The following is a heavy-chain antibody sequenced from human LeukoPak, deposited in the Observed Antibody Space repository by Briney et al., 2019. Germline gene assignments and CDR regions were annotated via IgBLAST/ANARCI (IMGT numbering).Heavy chain of an antibody. Sequence: GGSLRLSCAASGFTFSIYAMSWVRQAPGKGLECVSDISGSGGNTYYADSGKGRFTISRDNSKNTLYLQMNSLRAEDTAVYYCARSSFSGSYYLSIDYWGQGTLVTVSS. V-gene: IGHV3-23*01. J-gene: IGHJ4*02. CDR3: ARSSFSGSYYLSIDY. CDR2: ISGSGGNT. CDR1: GFTFSIYA. D-gene: IGHD1-26*01.